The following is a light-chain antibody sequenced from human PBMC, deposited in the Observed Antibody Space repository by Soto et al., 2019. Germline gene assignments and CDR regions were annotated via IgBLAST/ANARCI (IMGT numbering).Light chain of an antibody. V-gene: IGKV3-20*01. CDR2: GAS. CDR3: QQYGDSPPT. CDR1: QSLSTNY. J-gene: IGKJ1*01. Sequence: EIVLTQSPGTLSLSPGERATLSCRASQSLSTNYLAWYQRKPGQAPRLLIYGASSRATDIPRRFSGSGSGTDVTLTITRLEPEDFAVYYCQQYGDSPPTFGQGTKVEIK.